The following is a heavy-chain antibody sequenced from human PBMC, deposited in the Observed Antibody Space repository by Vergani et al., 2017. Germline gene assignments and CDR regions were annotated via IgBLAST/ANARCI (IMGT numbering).Heavy chain of an antibody. J-gene: IGHJ6*02. CDR1: GGSFSDYY. V-gene: IGHV4-34*01. Sequence: QVQLQEWGAGLLKTSETLSLTCGVSGGSFSDYYWSWIRQAPGMGLEWIGEVNHGGSTNYNPSLKSRVSISVDTSKNQFSLKLSSVTAADTAVYYCARVGSTTTVVTPGGNDYYSGMDVWSQGSTVTVSS. D-gene: IGHD4-23*01. CDR2: VNHGGST. CDR3: ARVGSTTTVVTPGGNDYYSGMDV.